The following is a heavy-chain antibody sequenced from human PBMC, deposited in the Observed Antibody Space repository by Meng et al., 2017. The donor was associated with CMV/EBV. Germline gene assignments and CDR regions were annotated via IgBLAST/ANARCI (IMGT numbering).Heavy chain of an antibody. CDR3: ARVCYYDSSGYYYEGAYYFDY. J-gene: IGHJ4*02. CDR1: GYTFTSYG. V-gene: IGHV1-18*01. D-gene: IGHD3-22*01. Sequence: ASVKVSCKASGYTFTSYGISWVRQAPGQGLEWMGWISAYNGNTNYAQKLQGRVTMTTDTSTSTAYMELRSLRSDDTAVYYCARVCYYDSSGYYYEGAYYFDYWGQGTLVTVSS. CDR2: ISAYNGNT.